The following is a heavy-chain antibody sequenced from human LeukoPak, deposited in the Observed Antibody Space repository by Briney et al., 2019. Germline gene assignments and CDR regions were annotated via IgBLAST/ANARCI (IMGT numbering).Heavy chain of an antibody. J-gene: IGHJ6*02. V-gene: IGHV4-4*07. CDR1: GGSISSYY. Sequence: PSETLSLTCTVSGGSISSYYWSWIRQPAGKGLEWIGRIYTSGSTNYNPSLKSRVTVSVDTSKNQFSLKLSSVTAADTAVYYCARELRVVVAARDYYYGMDVWGQGITVTVSS. D-gene: IGHD2-15*01. CDR3: ARELRVVVAARDYYYGMDV. CDR2: IYTSGST.